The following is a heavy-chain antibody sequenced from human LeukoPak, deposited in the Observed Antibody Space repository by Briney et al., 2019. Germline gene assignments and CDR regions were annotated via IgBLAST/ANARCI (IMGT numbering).Heavy chain of an antibody. D-gene: IGHD6-6*01. V-gene: IGHV3-7*01. CDR3: ARDYSSSLNVFYYYYYMDV. J-gene: IGHJ6*03. Sequence: GGSLRLSCAASGFTFSSYWMSWVRQAPGKGLEGVANIKQDGSEKYYVDSVKGRFTISRDNAKNSLYLQMNSLRAEDTAVYYCARDYSSSLNVFYYYYYMDVWGKGTTVTVSS. CDR2: IKQDGSEK. CDR1: GFTFSSYW.